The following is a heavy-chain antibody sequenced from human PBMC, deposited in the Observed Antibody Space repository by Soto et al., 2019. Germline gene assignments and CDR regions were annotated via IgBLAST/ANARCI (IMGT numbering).Heavy chain of an antibody. CDR2: ISTYNGNT. CDR3: AGYREYTWNYNWFDP. Sequence: AQLVQSGAEVKKPGASVKVSCKASGYTFTSYGISWVRQAPGQGLEWMGWISTYNGNTNFTHKLQGRVTMTTDTSTSTAYMERRSLRSEDTAGYYCAGYREYTWNYNWFDPWGQGTLVTVSS. J-gene: IGHJ5*02. D-gene: IGHD1-7*01. CDR1: GYTFTSYG. V-gene: IGHV1-18*01.